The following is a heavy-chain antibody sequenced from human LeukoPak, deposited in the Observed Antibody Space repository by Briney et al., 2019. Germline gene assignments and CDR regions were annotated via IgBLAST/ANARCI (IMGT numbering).Heavy chain of an antibody. Sequence: SETLSHTCADSRGSFSGSYSSWIRPPPGTGVEWIGEINHSGSTNYNPSLQRRANIPVHTSKHKFSLKLSSVTAADTVVYYDARGRVIQRWFSPGHFDLWGGGTLVTVSS. D-gene: IGHD5-18*01. J-gene: IGHJ2*01. V-gene: IGHV4-34*01. CDR2: INHSGST. CDR3: ARGRVIQRWFSPGHFDL. CDR1: RGSFSGSY.